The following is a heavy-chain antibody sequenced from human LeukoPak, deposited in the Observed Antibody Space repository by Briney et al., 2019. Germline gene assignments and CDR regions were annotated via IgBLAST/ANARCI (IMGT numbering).Heavy chain of an antibody. Sequence: EASVKVSCKVSGYTLTELSMHWVRQAPGKGLEWMGGFDPEDGETIYAQKFQGRVTMTEDTSTDTAYMELSSLRSEDTAVYYCATVAVAGSYWYFDLWGRGTLVTVSS. J-gene: IGHJ2*01. V-gene: IGHV1-24*01. CDR1: GYTLTELS. CDR2: FDPEDGET. D-gene: IGHD6-19*01. CDR3: ATVAVAGSYWYFDL.